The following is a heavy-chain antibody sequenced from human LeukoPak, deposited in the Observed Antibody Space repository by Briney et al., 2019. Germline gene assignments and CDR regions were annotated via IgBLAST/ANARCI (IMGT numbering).Heavy chain of an antibody. CDR2: IDSSASTT. CDR3: VREARESGGFDY. CDR1: RFYFSTYD. J-gene: IGHJ4*02. Sequence: PGGSLRLSCTASRFYFSTYDMNWVRQVPGKGLEWVSYIDSSASTTYYAGSVQGRFTISRDNAKNSLYLQMRSLRVEDTAVYYCVREARESGGFDYWGQGTLVTVSS. V-gene: IGHV3-48*03. D-gene: IGHD2-15*01.